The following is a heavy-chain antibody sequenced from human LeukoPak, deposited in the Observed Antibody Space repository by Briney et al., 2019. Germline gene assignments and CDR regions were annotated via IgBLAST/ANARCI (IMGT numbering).Heavy chain of an antibody. CDR3: ARGYEVEYYYYMDV. CDR2: IYYSGST. D-gene: IGHD3-16*01. CDR1: GGSISSSSYY. J-gene: IGHJ6*03. V-gene: IGHV4-39*07. Sequence: SETLSLTCTVSGGSISSSSYYWGWIRQPPGKGLEWIGSIYYSGSTYYNPSLKSRVTISVDTSKNQFSLKLSSVTAADTAVYYCARGYEVEYYYYMDVWGKGTTVTVSS.